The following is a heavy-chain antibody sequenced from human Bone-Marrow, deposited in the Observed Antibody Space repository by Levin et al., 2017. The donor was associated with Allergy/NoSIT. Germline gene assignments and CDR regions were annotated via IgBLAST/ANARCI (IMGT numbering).Heavy chain of an antibody. V-gene: IGHV3-7*01. Sequence: AGGSLRLSCAASGFTFSNYWMTWVRQAPGKGLEWVANMKEDGSEKDYVGSVRGRFTISRDNAKNSLYLQMNSLRAEDTAVYYCARVKGGGARSNDYWGQGTLVTVSS. D-gene: IGHD1-26*01. CDR2: MKEDGSEK. J-gene: IGHJ4*02. CDR3: ARVKGGGARSNDY. CDR1: GFTFSNYW.